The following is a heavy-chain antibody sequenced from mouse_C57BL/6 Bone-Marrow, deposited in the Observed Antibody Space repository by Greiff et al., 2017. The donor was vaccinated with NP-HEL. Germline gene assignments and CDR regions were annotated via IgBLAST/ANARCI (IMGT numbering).Heavy chain of an antibody. CDR2: ISNGSGST. CDR1: GFTFSDYY. Sequence: EVHLVESGGGLVQPGGSLKLSCAASGFTFSDYYMYWVRQTPEKRLEWVAYISNGSGSTYYPDTVKGRFTISRDNAKNTLYLQMSRLKSEDTAMYYCARRGYDYYAMDYWGQGTSVTVSS. D-gene: IGHD2-2*01. CDR3: ARRGYDYYAMDY. J-gene: IGHJ4*01. V-gene: IGHV5-12*01.